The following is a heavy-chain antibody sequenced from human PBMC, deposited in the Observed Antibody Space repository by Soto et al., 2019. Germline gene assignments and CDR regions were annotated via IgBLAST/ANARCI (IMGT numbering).Heavy chain of an antibody. Sequence: QVQMVQSGAEVKKPGASVKVSCKASGSALKSYDVHWVRQAAGQGLEWLGWINPNTGHSVPSWRLQGXVRLXTXGSISTTFMELTHLRSDDTAVYYCATTVIMPDLVDSRGQGTQVTVSS. CDR2: INPNTGHS. J-gene: IGHJ4*02. CDR3: ATTVIMPDLVDS. V-gene: IGHV1-8*01. D-gene: IGHD4-17*01. CDR1: GSALKSYD.